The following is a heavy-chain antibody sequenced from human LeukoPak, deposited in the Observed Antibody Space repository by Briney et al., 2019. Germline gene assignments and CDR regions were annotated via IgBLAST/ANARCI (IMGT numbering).Heavy chain of an antibody. CDR1: GFTFDDYA. V-gene: IGHV3-43*02. J-gene: IGHJ4*02. Sequence: GCSLRLSCAASGFTFDDYAMHWVRQAPGKGLEWDSLISGDGGSTYYADSVKGRFTISRDNSKNSLYLQMNSLRTEDTALYYCAKDRGYSYGYFDYWGQGTLVTVCS. CDR2: ISGDGGST. D-gene: IGHD5-18*01. CDR3: AKDRGYSYGYFDY.